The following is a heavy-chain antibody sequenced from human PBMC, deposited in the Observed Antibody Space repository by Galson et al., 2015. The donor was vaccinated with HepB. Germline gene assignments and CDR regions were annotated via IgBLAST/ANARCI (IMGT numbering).Heavy chain of an antibody. CDR3: TKLSGYTYGSDFDY. CDR1: GFTFGDYA. J-gene: IGHJ4*02. D-gene: IGHD5-18*01. CDR2: IRSKTYGGTT. V-gene: IGHV3-49*03. Sequence: SLRLSCATSGFTFGDYAMSWFRRAPGKGLEWVGFIRSKTYGGTTEYAASVKGRFSISRDDSKSIAYLQMNSLKSEDTAVYYCTKLSGYTYGSDFDYWGQGTLVTVSS.